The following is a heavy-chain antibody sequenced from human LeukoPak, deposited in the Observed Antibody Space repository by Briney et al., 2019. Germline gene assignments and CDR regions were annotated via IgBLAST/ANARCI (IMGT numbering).Heavy chain of an antibody. CDR2: MNPNSGNT. J-gene: IGHJ5*02. CDR1: GYTFTSYD. V-gene: IGHV1-8*01. Sequence: ASVKVSCKASGYTFTSYDINWVRQATGQGLEWMGWMNPNSGNTGYAQKFQGRVTMTRDTSISTAYMELSRLRSDDTAVYYCARAARSCSSTSCYRNWFDPWGQGTLVTVSS. CDR3: ARAARSCSSTSCYRNWFDP. D-gene: IGHD2-2*01.